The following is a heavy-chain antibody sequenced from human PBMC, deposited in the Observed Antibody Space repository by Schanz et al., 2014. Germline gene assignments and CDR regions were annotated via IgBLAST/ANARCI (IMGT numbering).Heavy chain of an antibody. CDR1: GFTFFGSFA. Sequence: EVQLLESGGGLVQPGGSLRLSCVASGFTFFGSFAMSWVRQAPGKGLEWVALISYDGSSKNHADSVQGRFTISRDNSKNALYLQMDSLRADDTAVYYCAKSKSQLPLFDYWGQGTLVAVSS. CDR2: ISYDGSSK. D-gene: IGHD2-21*01. J-gene: IGHJ4*02. CDR3: AKSKSQLPLFDY. V-gene: IGHV3-23*03.